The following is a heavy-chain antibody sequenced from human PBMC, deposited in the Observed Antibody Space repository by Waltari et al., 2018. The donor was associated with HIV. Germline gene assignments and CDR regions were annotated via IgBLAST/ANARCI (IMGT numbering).Heavy chain of an antibody. J-gene: IGHJ5*02. V-gene: IGHV4-39*01. CDR2: IYYSGST. CDR1: GGSISSSSYY. CDR3: ARHLQEGYCSSTSCLPGLGRWFDP. D-gene: IGHD2-2*01. Sequence: LQLQESGPGLVKPSETLSLTCTVSGGSISSSSYYWGWTRTPPGTGLAWNGSIYYSGSTYYNPSLKSRVTISVDTSKNQFSLKLSSVTAADTAVYYCARHLQEGYCSSTSCLPGLGRWFDPWGQGTLVTVSS.